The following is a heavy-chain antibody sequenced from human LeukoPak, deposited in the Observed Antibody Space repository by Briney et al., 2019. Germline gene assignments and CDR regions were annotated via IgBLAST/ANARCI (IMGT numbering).Heavy chain of an antibody. V-gene: IGHV3-7*04. CDR3: ARDRGGGYFDY. CDR2: KKEDGSEE. CDR1: GFTFSGYS. D-gene: IGHD3-16*01. J-gene: IGHJ4*02. Sequence: GGSLRLSCAASGFTFSGYSMTWVRQAPGKGLEWVANKKEDGSEEYYLDSVKGRFIVSRDNAKNSLYLQMNSLRAEDTAVYYCARDRGGGYFDYWGQGALVTVSS.